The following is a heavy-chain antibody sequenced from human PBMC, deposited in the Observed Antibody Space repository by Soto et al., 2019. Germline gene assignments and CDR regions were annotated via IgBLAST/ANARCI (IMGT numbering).Heavy chain of an antibody. CDR3: ARASIAVAVDY. Sequence: QVQLVQSGAEVKKPGASVKISCKASGYTFTSYAMHWVRQAPGQRLEWMGWINAGNGNTKYSQKFQGRVTITRDTSASTAYMELSSLRSEDTAVYYCARASIAVAVDYWGQGTLVTVSS. CDR2: INAGNGNT. D-gene: IGHD6-19*01. V-gene: IGHV1-3*01. CDR1: GYTFTSYA. J-gene: IGHJ4*02.